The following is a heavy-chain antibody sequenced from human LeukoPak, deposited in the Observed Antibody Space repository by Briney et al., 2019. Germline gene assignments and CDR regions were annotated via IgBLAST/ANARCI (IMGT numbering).Heavy chain of an antibody. CDR2: INHSGST. CDR1: GGSFSGYY. V-gene: IGHV4-34*01. D-gene: IGHD3-10*01. Sequence: PSETLSLTCAVYGGSFSGYYWSWIRQPPGKGLEWIGEINHSGSTNYNPSLKSRVTVSVDTSKNQFSLKLSSVTAADTAVYYCARGWYYYGSGSPLHIWGRGTMVTVSS. CDR3: ARGWYYYGSGSPLHI. J-gene: IGHJ3*02.